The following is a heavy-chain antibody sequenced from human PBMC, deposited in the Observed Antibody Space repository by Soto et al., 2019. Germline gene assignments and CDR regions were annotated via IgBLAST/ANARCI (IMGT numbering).Heavy chain of an antibody. CDR2: ISGGGDTT. V-gene: IGHV3-23*01. J-gene: IGHJ4*02. CDR3: ATGRGGSGSLTPRVDF. D-gene: IGHD3-10*01. CDR1: GFTFNNYA. Sequence: EVQLLESGGGLVQPGGSLRLSCAASGFTFNNYAMTWVRQAPGKGLEWVSAISGGGDTTSYADSVKGRFTVSRDGSKNTLYLPMCSLRAEDTALYYCATGRGGSGSLTPRVDFWGQGTLVTVSS.